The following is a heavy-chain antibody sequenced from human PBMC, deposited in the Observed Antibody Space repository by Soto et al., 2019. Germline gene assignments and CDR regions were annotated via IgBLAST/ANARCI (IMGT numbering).Heavy chain of an antibody. D-gene: IGHD3-9*01. CDR2: INPGDSET. CDR1: GYSFTSYW. J-gene: IGHJ4*02. V-gene: IGHV5-51*01. Sequence: GESLKISCKGSGYSFTSYWIAWVRQMPGKGLEWMAIINPGDSETKYSPSFQGQVTISADKSINTAFLQWGSLKASDTAMYYCARHATYYDILSGYYFDYCGQGPQVTVSS. CDR3: ARHATYYDILSGYYFDY.